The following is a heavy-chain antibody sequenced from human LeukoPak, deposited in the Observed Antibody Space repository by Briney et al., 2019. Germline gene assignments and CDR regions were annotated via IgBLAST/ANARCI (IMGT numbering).Heavy chain of an antibody. Sequence: GGSLRLSCAVSGLTFSSYDMTWVRQAPGKGLEWVSSISAGGGSTYYADSVKGRFTISRDNSKNTLYLQMNSLRAEDTAIYYCARDPVENSRSSDLYYFHFWGQGTLVTVSS. CDR3: ARDPVENSRSSDLYYFHF. CDR1: GLTFSSYD. V-gene: IGHV3-23*01. CDR2: ISAGGGST. D-gene: IGHD6-6*01. J-gene: IGHJ4*02.